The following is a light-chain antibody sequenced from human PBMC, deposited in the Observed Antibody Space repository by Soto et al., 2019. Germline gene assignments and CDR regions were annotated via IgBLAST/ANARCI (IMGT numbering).Light chain of an antibody. Sequence: QSALTQPPSVSGAPGQGVTISCTGSSSNLGAGYDVHWYQQLPGAAPKLLIYANNKRPSGVLDRFSGSKSGTSASLAITGLQAEDEADYHCQSYDNSLSGSWVFGGGTKLTVL. CDR2: ANN. CDR3: QSYDNSLSGSWV. J-gene: IGLJ3*02. CDR1: SSNLGAGYD. V-gene: IGLV1-40*01.